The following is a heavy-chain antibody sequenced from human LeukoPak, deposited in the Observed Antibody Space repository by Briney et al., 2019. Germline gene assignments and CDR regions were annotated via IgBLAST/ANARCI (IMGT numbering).Heavy chain of an antibody. CDR1: GFTFSNYA. CDR2: ISGSGGST. D-gene: IGHD2-2*01. Sequence: GGSLRLSCAASGFTFSNYAMSWVRQAPGKGLEWVSAISGSGGSTYYADSVKGRFTISRDNSKNTLYLQMNSLRAEDTAVYYCAKAYVVVPAAADYWGQGTLVTVSS. CDR3: AKAYVVVPAAADY. V-gene: IGHV3-23*01. J-gene: IGHJ4*02.